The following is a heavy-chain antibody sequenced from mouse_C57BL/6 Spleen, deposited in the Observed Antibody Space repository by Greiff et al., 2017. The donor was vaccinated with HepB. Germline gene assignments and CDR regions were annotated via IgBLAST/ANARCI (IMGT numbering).Heavy chain of an antibody. Sequence: EVQGVESGEGLVKPGGSLKLSCAASGFTFSSYAMSWVRQTPEKRLEWVAYISSGGDYIYYADTVKGRFTISRDNARNTLYLQMSSLKSEDTAMYYCTRDELTLYYFDYWGQGTTLTVSS. CDR3: TRDELTLYYFDY. V-gene: IGHV5-9-1*02. J-gene: IGHJ2*01. CDR1: GFTFSSYA. D-gene: IGHD1-1*01. CDR2: ISSGGDYI.